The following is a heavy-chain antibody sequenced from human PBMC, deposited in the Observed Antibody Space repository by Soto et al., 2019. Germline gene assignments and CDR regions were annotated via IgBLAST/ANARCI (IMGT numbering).Heavy chain of an antibody. V-gene: IGHV3-73*01. CDR3: TRPEGTLPPSIAAPSEDYYYYYMDV. CDR2: IRSKANSYAT. Sequence: GGSLRLSCAASGFTFSGSAMHWVRQASGKGLEWVGRIRSKANSYATAYAASVKGRFTISRDDSKNTAYLQMNSLKTEDTAVYYCTRPEGTLPPSIAAPSEDYYYYYMDVWGKGTTVTVSS. CDR1: GFTFSGSA. D-gene: IGHD6-6*01. J-gene: IGHJ6*03.